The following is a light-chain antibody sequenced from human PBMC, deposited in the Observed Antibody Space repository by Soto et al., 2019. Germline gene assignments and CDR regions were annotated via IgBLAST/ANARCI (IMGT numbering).Light chain of an antibody. CDR1: QSISSW. V-gene: IGKV1-5*01. CDR3: QRYNSYFPA. CDR2: DAS. Sequence: DIQMTQSPSTLSASVGDRVTITCRASQSISSWLAWYQQKPGKAPKLLIYDASSLESGVPSRFSGSGCGTEFTLTISGLQPDDFATYSCQRYNSYFPAFGQGTKLEIK. J-gene: IGKJ2*01.